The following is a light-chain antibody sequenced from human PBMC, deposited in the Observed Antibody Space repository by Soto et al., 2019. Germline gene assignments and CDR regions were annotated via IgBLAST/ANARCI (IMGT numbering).Light chain of an antibody. J-gene: IGLJ2*01. CDR3: LLYYVVAVV. V-gene: IGLV7-46*01. Sequence: QAVVTQEPSLTVSPGGTVTLTCGSSTGAVTSGHYAYWCQQKPGQAPRTLIHNTNKKHSWTPARFSGSLLGGKAALTLSGAQPEDEADYYCLLYYVVAVVFGGGTKVTVL. CDR1: TGAVTSGHY. CDR2: NTN.